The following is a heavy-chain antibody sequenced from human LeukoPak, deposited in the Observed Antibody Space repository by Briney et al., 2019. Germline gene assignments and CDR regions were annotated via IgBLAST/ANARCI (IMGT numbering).Heavy chain of an antibody. CDR3: AKSTGYSYGPFDY. V-gene: IGHV3-9*01. J-gene: IGHJ4*02. CDR1: GFTFDDYA. D-gene: IGHD5-18*01. CDR2: ISWNSGSI. Sequence: GRSLRLSCAASGFTFDDYAMHWVRQAPGKGLGWVSGISWNSGSIGYADSVKGRFTISRDNAKNSLYLQMNSLRAEDTALYYCAKSTGYSYGPFDYWGQGTLVTVSS.